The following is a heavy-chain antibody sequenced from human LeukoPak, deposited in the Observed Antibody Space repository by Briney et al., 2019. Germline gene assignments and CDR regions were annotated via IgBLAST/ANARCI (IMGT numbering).Heavy chain of an antibody. D-gene: IGHD2-21*01. V-gene: IGHV1-69*01. J-gene: IGHJ4*02. Sequence: SVKVSCKASGGIFNNYGFSWVRQAPGQGLEWMGGFVPLFKTAHYAPKFQGRVTITADESTSTAYLELSSLRSEDTAVYYCARDNVDVIALDYWGQGTLV. CDR3: ARDNVDVIALDY. CDR2: FVPLFKTA. CDR1: GGIFNNYG.